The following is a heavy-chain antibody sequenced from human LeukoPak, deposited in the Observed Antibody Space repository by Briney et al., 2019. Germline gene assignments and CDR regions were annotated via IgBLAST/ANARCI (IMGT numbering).Heavy chain of an antibody. J-gene: IGHJ6*04. CDR2: IYYSGST. CDR3: ARAGYSGSDFSV. D-gene: IGHD5-12*01. CDR1: GGSFSSYY. Sequence: SETLSHTCTLSGGSFSSYYWSWIRQPPGKGLEWIGYIYYSGSTNYNPSLKSRVTISVDTSKNQFSLKLSSVTATDTAVYYCARAGYSGSDFSVWGKGSTVTVSS. V-gene: IGHV4-59*01.